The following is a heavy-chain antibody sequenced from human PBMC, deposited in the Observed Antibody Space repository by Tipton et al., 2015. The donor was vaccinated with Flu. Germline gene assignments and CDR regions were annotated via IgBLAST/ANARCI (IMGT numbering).Heavy chain of an antibody. J-gene: IGHJ4*02. V-gene: IGHV3-48*03. CDR2: ISSSGSTI. D-gene: IGHD7-27*01. CDR3: ATLTGDYY. CDR1: GFTFSNYE. Sequence: SLRLSCAASGFTFSNYEMNWVRQAPGKGLEWLSYISSSGSTISYADSVRGRFTISRDNAKNSLYLQLNSLRAEDTALYYCATLTGDYYWGQGDLVTVSS.